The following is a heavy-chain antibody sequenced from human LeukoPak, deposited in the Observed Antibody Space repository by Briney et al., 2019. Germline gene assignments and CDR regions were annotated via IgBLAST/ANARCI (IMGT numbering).Heavy chain of an antibody. CDR1: GFTFSSYS. D-gene: IGHD6-6*01. CDR3: AIGRYSSSSGDFDY. CDR2: ISSSSSTI. Sequence: GGSLRLSCAASGFTFSSYSMNWVRQAPGKGLEWVSYISSSSSTIYYADSVKGRFTISRDNAKNSLYLQMNSLRAQDTAVYYCAIGRYSSSSGDFDYWGQGTLVTVSS. J-gene: IGHJ4*02. V-gene: IGHV3-48*01.